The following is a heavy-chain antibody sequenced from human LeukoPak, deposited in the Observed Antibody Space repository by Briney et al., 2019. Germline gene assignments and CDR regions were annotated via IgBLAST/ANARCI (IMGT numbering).Heavy chain of an antibody. D-gene: IGHD6-19*01. J-gene: IGHJ4*02. V-gene: IGHV4-59*08. Sequence: PSETLSLTCTVSGDSISSYYSSWIRQPPGKGLDWIGYIYYSGSTNYNPSLKSRVTISVDTSKNQFSLKLSSVTAADTAVYYCARRAVAGSFDYWEQGTLVTVSS. CDR2: IYYSGST. CDR3: ARRAVAGSFDY. CDR1: GDSISSYY.